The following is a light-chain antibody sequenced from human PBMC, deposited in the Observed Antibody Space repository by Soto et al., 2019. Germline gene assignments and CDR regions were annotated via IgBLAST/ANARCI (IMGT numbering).Light chain of an antibody. Sequence: DIQMTQSPSTLSASVGDRVTITCRASQSISSWLAWYQQKPGKAPKLLIYDASSLESGVPSRFSGSGSGTEFTLTISSLQPDDFATYYCQQYHNYWTFGQGTKVDSK. V-gene: IGKV1-5*01. J-gene: IGKJ1*01. CDR3: QQYHNYWT. CDR2: DAS. CDR1: QSISSW.